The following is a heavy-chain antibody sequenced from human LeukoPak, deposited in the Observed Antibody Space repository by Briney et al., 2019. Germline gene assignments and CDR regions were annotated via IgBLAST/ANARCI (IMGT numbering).Heavy chain of an antibody. J-gene: IGHJ5*02. D-gene: IGHD5-12*01. CDR1: NGSISISSYY. CDR2: IYYSAST. CDR3: ARHKYSGYDLISWFDP. Sequence: SETLSLTCTVPNGSISISSYYWGWIRQPPGKGLEWIGSIYYSASTYYNPSLKSRVTISVDTSKTQFSLKLSSVTAADTAVYYCARHKYSGYDLISWFDPWGQGTLVTVSS. V-gene: IGHV4-39*01.